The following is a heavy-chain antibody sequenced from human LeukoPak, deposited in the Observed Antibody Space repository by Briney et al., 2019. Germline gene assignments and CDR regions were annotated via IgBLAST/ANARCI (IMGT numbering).Heavy chain of an antibody. Sequence: GGSLRLSCTASGFTFGDYAMSWGRQAPGKGLEWGGFIRIKAYGGTTEYAASVKGRFTISRDDSKSIAYLQMNSLKTEDTGVYYCTREGVADNAFDIWGQGTMVTVSS. D-gene: IGHD6-19*01. CDR3: TREGVADNAFDI. CDR2: IRIKAYGGTT. V-gene: IGHV3-49*04. CDR1: GFTFGDYA. J-gene: IGHJ3*02.